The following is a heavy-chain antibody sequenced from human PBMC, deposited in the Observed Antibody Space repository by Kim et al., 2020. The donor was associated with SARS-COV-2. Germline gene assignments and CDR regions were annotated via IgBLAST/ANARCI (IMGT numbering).Heavy chain of an antibody. D-gene: IGHD2-15*01. J-gene: IGHJ4*01. CDR1: GFTFSSYA. Sequence: GGSLRLSCAASGFTFSSYAMHWVRQAPGKGLEWVAVISYDGSNKYYADSVKGRFTISRDNSKNTLYLQMNSLRAEDTAVYYCARAPDIVVVVAAVDYWG. CDR3: ARAPDIVVVVAAVDY. CDR2: ISYDGSNK. V-gene: IGHV3-30*04.